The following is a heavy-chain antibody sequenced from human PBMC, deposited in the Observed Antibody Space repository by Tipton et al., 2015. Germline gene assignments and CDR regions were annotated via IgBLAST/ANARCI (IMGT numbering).Heavy chain of an antibody. V-gene: IGHV4-61*01. CDR1: GASLSGGTYY. J-gene: IGHJ4*01. Sequence: TLSLTCTVSGASLSGGTYYWSWIRQPPGKALEWIGYIYHNGDAYYNPSLGSRATLALDTPKNQPSLTLISATAADTALYYCARGDDSTSMATGFDHWGRGALVTISS. D-gene: IGHD2/OR15-2a*01. CDR2: IYHNGDA. CDR3: ARGDDSTSMATGFDH.